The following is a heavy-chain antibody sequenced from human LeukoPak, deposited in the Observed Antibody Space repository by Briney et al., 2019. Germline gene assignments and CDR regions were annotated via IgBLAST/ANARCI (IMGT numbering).Heavy chain of an antibody. Sequence: GRSLRLSCAASGFTFDDYAMHWVRQAPGKGLEWVSGISWNSGSIGYADSVKGRFTISRDNAKNSLYLQMNSLRAEDTALYYCAKGPGGEVVVITESAFVIWGQGTMVTVSS. J-gene: IGHJ3*02. D-gene: IGHD3-22*01. V-gene: IGHV3-9*01. CDR1: GFTFDDYA. CDR3: AKGPGGEVVVITESAFVI. CDR2: ISWNSGSI.